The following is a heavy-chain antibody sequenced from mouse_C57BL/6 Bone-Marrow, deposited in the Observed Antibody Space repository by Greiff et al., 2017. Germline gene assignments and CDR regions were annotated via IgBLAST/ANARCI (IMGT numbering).Heavy chain of an antibody. CDR3: ARERRLLLRLYYAMDY. J-gene: IGHJ4*01. D-gene: IGHD2-3*01. CDR2: IYPGSGNT. Sequence: VQLQQSGAELVRPGASVKLSCKASGYTFTDYYINWVKQRPGQGLEWIARIYPGSGNTYYNEKFKGKATLTAAKSSSTAYRQLSSLTSEDSAVYFCARERRLLLRLYYAMDYWGQGTSVTVSS. V-gene: IGHV1-76*01. CDR1: GYTFTDYY.